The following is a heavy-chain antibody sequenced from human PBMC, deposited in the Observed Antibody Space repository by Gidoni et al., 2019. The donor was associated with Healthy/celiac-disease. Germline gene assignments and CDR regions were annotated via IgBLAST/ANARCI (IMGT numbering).Heavy chain of an antibody. CDR1: GGSISSGSYY. Sequence: QVQLQESGPGLVKPSQTLSRTCTGSGGSISSGSYYWSWIRQPAGKGLEWIGRIYTSGSTNYNPSLKSRVTISVDTSKNQFSLKLSSVTAADTAVYYCAREEMRVRGVNGGYYGMDVWGQGTTVTVSS. J-gene: IGHJ6*02. CDR2: IYTSGST. V-gene: IGHV4-61*02. D-gene: IGHD3-10*01. CDR3: AREEMRVRGVNGGYYGMDV.